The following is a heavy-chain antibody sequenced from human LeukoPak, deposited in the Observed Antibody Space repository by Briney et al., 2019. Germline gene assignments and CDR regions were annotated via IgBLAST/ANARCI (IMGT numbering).Heavy chain of an antibody. V-gene: IGHV3-23*01. CDR2: ISASGGST. CDR1: GFTFSSSA. CDR3: AKDLSPLYYYDSSGYSYAFDI. Sequence: GSLRLSCAASGFTFSSSAMSWVRQVPGKGLEWVSGISASGGSTSYADSVKGRFTISRDNSKNTLYLQMNSLRAEDTAVYYCAKDLSPLYYYDSSGYSYAFDIWGQGTMVTVSS. J-gene: IGHJ3*02. D-gene: IGHD3-22*01.